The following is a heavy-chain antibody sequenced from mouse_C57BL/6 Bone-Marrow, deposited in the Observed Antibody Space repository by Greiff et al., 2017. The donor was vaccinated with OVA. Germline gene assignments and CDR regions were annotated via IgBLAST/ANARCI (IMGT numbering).Heavy chain of an antibody. J-gene: IGHJ4*01. V-gene: IGHV5-6*01. D-gene: IGHD1-1*01. CDR3: ARHRYYGSLYYYAMDY. Sequence: EVMLVESGGDLVKPGGSLKLSCAASGFTFSSYGMSWVRQTPDKRLEWVATISSGGSYTYYPDSVKGRFTISRDNAKNTLYLQMSSLKSEDTAMYYCARHRYYGSLYYYAMDYWGQGTSVTVSS. CDR1: GFTFSSYG. CDR2: ISSGGSYT.